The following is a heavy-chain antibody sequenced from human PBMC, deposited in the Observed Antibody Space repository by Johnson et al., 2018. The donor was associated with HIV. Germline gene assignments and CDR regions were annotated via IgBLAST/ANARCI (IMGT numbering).Heavy chain of an antibody. V-gene: IGHV3-7*01. D-gene: IGHD3-3*02. J-gene: IGHJ3*02. CDR2: INLDGSQT. CDR1: GFTFSSFW. Sequence: VQLVESGGGVVQPGGSLRLSCAASGFTFSSFWMTWVRQAPGKGLEWVANINLDGSQTYFLDSVQGRFTISRDNVNNSVFLLLNRLRVDDTAVYFCARAHLIFPKNAFDIWGQGTTVTVSS. CDR3: ARAHLIFPKNAFDI.